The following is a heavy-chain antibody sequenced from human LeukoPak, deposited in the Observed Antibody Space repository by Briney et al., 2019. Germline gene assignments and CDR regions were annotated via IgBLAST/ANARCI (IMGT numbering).Heavy chain of an antibody. CDR2: IYPGKSYT. V-gene: IGHV5-51*01. Sequence: GGSLQISCQGFGSSFTSYWIGWGRQLPGKGVGGVGIIYPGKSYTRYSPSFQGQVTISANKSITTAYLQWSSLKASDTAMYYCARPLYCTSTSCQDYFDYWGQGTLVTVSS. CDR1: GSSFTSYW. CDR3: ARPLYCTSTSCQDYFDY. D-gene: IGHD2-2*01. J-gene: IGHJ4*02.